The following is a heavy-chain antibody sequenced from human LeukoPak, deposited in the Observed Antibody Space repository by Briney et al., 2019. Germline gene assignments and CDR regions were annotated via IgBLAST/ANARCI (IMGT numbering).Heavy chain of an antibody. Sequence: GGSLGLSCSASGFTFSTFAMHWVRQAPGKGLEYVSGIITNGGSTSYADSVKGRFTISGNNSKNTLYLQMSSLRPEDTAVYYCVKGATVALLNYFDHWGQGTLVTVSS. D-gene: IGHD6-19*01. J-gene: IGHJ4*02. CDR1: GFTFSTFA. CDR3: VKGATVALLNYFDH. CDR2: IITNGGST. V-gene: IGHV3-64D*06.